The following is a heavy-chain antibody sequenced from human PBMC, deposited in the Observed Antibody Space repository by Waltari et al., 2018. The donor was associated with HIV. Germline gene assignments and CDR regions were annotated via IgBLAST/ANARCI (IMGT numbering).Heavy chain of an antibody. CDR3: ARDSRGSTWSLNWFDP. J-gene: IGHJ5*02. CDR1: GFNFNTYC. CDR2: ISSSGNFK. D-gene: IGHD6-6*01. V-gene: IGHV3-21*02. Sequence: EVQLVESGGGTVKPGESLRLSCVTSGFNFNTYCVQWVRQAPGKGPEWVSSISSSGNFKHYADSVKGRFTISRDNAENSLYLQMNGLRAEDTAIYYCARDSRGSTWSLNWFDPWGQGTLVTVSS.